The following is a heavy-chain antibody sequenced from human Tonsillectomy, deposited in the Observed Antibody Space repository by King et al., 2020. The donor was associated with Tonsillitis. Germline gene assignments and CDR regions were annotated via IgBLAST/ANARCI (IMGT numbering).Heavy chain of an antibody. J-gene: IGHJ4*02. Sequence: VQLVESGGGLVQPGGSLRLSCAASGFPFSSHWMSWVRQAPGKGLEWVANIKQDGSDKYYVDSVKGRFTISRDNAKNSLYLQMNRLRAEDTAVYYWARLLYSGYDGPFDYWGQGTLVTVSS. V-gene: IGHV3-7*04. D-gene: IGHD5-12*01. CDR3: ARLLYSGYDGPFDY. CDR2: IKQDGSDK. CDR1: GFPFSSHW.